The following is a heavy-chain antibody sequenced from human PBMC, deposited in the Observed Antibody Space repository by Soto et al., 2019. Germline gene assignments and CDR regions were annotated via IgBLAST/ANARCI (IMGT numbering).Heavy chain of an antibody. V-gene: IGHV3-23*01. J-gene: IGHJ4*02. CDR2: ISDSGGST. CDR3: ARGSLAARPYHYDY. D-gene: IGHD6-6*01. CDR1: GFTFNSYA. Sequence: GGSLRLSCAASGFTFNSYAMSWVRQAPGKGLEWVSGISDSGGSTYYADSMKGRFSISRDNSKNTLYVQMSSLRAEDTAVYYCARGSLAARPYHYDYWGQGTLVTV.